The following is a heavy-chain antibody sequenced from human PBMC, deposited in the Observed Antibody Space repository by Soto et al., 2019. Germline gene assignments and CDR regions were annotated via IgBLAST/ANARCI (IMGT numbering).Heavy chain of an antibody. CDR3: ARDLPPVDY. Sequence: QVQLVQSGAEVKKPGASVKVSCKASGYTFSSYFISWVRQAPGQGLESMGWISAYNANTNYAQNRQGRVTMTTDTSKSTAYMELRSLTSDDTAVYYCARDLPPVDYWGQGTLVTVSS. CDR2: ISAYNANT. J-gene: IGHJ4*02. CDR1: GYTFSSYF. V-gene: IGHV1-18*01.